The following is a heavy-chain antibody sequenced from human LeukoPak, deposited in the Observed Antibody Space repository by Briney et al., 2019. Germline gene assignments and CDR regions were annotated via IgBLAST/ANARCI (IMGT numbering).Heavy chain of an antibody. V-gene: IGHV3-15*05. Sequence: GGSLRLPCVASGLTYRNAWMTWVRQAPGKGLEWVGRIKSNPDGGTTDFAASVKGRFFISRDDSKSTLSLQMNSLKIEDTAVYYCTTGGPHISGHPLDYWGQGIPVTVSS. CDR2: IKSNPDGGTT. CDR1: GLTYRNAW. CDR3: TTGGPHISGHPLDY. D-gene: IGHD2-15*01. J-gene: IGHJ4*02.